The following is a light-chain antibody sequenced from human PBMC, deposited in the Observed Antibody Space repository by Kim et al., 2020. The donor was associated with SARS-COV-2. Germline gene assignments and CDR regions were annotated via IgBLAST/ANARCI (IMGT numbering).Light chain of an antibody. V-gene: IGKV3-20*01. CDR2: GAS. CDR3: QQYGSSPLT. Sequence: PPQPAPPSRPPSPSVTRIYLAWYQPNPRPAPRLLIYGASSRATPIPVRFSGSGSGTDFTLTIRRLEPVDFSVYYCQQYGSSPLTFGGGTKVDIK. J-gene: IGKJ4*01. CDR1: PSVTRIY.